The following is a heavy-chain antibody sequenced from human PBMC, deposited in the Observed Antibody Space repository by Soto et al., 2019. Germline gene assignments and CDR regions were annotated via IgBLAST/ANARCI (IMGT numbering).Heavy chain of an antibody. D-gene: IGHD3-22*01. J-gene: IGHJ4*02. CDR3: ARGSSGLHLDY. V-gene: IGHV3-64*02. Sequence: EVQLAQSGEGLVQPGGSLRLSCAGSGFTFSTYSIHWVRQAPGKGLEYVSTIISNGGATYYADSVKGRFTVSRDNSKNIVYLQTDSLRTEDTAVYFCARGSSGLHLDYWGQGILVNVSA. CDR1: GFTFSTYS. CDR2: IISNGGAT.